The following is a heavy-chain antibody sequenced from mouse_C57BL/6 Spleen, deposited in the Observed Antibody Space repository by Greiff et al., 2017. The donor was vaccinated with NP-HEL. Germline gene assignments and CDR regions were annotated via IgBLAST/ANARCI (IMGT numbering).Heavy chain of an antibody. J-gene: IGHJ1*03. V-gene: IGHV5-16*01. CDR1: GFTFSDYY. CDR3: ARDGGPYWYFDV. Sequence: EVMLVESEGGLVQPGSSMKLSCTASGFTFSDYYMAWVRQVPEKGLEWVANINYDGSSTYYLDSLKSRFIISRDNAKNILYPQMSSLKSEDTATYYCARDGGPYWYFDVWGTGTTVTVSS. D-gene: IGHD1-1*02. CDR2: INYDGSST.